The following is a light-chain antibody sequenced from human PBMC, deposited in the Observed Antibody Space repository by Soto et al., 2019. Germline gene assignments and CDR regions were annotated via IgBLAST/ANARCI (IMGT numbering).Light chain of an antibody. J-gene: IGKJ5*01. V-gene: IGKV3-11*01. Sequence: EIVLTQSPATLSLSPGERASLSCRASQSVGSYLACYQQKPGQAPRLLIYDASNRATGLPARFSGSGSGTDFTLTIRSLEPEDFAVYYCQLRSNWPITFGQGTRLEIK. CDR3: QLRSNWPIT. CDR2: DAS. CDR1: QSVGSY.